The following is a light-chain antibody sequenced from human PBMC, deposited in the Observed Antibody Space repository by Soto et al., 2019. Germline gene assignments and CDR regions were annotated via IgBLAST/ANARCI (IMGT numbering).Light chain of an antibody. V-gene: IGLV2-14*02. CDR2: EVI. CDR3: SAYTHSNTVI. CDR1: SSDVGSYNL. Sequence: QSALTKPASVSGSPGQSITISCTGTSSDVGSYNLVSWYQQHPGKAPKLMIYEVIKRPSGISDRFSGSKSGNTASLTISGLQAEDEADYYCSAYTHSNTVIFGGGTKVTVL. J-gene: IGLJ2*01.